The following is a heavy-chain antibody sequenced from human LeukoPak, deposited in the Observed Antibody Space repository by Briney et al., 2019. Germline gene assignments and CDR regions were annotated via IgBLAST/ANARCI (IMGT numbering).Heavy chain of an antibody. CDR2: ISGSGGST. Sequence: GGSLRLSCAASGFTFSSYAMSWVRQAPGKGLEWVSAISGSGGSTYYADSVTGRFTISRNNSKNTLYLQMNSLRAEDTAVYYCAKITTYYYDSSGSYDAFDIWGQGTMVTASS. J-gene: IGHJ3*02. CDR1: GFTFSSYA. V-gene: IGHV3-23*01. CDR3: AKITTYYYDSSGSYDAFDI. D-gene: IGHD3-22*01.